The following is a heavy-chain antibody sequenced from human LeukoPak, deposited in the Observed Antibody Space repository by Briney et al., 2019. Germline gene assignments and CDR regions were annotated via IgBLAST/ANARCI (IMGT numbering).Heavy chain of an antibody. Sequence: SETLSLTCTVSGGSISGYYWSWIRQPPGKGLEWIGYIYYSGTTNYNPSLKSRVTISVDTSKNQFSLNLISVTAADTAVYFCARGRGGGDSSNNWFDPWGQGTLVTVSS. CDR2: IYYSGTT. CDR1: GGSISGYY. J-gene: IGHJ5*02. D-gene: IGHD2-21*01. CDR3: ARGRGGGDSSNNWFDP. V-gene: IGHV4-59*12.